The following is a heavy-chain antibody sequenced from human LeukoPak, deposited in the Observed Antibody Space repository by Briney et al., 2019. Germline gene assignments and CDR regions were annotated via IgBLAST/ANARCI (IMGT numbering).Heavy chain of an antibody. CDR3: ARARFGYNRGPFDY. V-gene: IGHV3-30-3*01. J-gene: IGHJ4*02. D-gene: IGHD5-24*01. CDR1: GFTFSSYA. CDR2: ISYDGSNK. Sequence: PGGSLRLSRAASGFTFSSYAMSWVRQAPGKGLEWVTFISYDGSNKHYADSVQGRFTISRDNSKNTLYLQMNSLRPEDTAVYYCARARFGYNRGPFDYWGQGILVTVSS.